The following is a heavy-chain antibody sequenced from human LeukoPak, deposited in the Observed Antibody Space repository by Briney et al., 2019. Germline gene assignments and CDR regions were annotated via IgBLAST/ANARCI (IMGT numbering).Heavy chain of an antibody. CDR1: GFTFSSYA. Sequence: GGSLRLSCAASGFTFSSYAMHWVRQAPGKGLEWVAVISYDGTNKYYADSVKGRFTISRDNSKNTLYLQMNSLRAEDTAVYYCARDGSSGRYSYYYYYMDVWGKGTTVTVSS. D-gene: IGHD3-22*01. V-gene: IGHV3-30*04. CDR2: ISYDGTNK. J-gene: IGHJ6*03. CDR3: ARDGSSGRYSYYYYYMDV.